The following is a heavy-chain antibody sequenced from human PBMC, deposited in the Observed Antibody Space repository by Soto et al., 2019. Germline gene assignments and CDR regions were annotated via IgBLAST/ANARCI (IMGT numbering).Heavy chain of an antibody. CDR2: IYYSGST. CDR3: ARYAQGYSSTYFDY. D-gene: IGHD6-13*01. CDR1: GGSISSYY. J-gene: IGHJ4*02. Sequence: NPSETLSLTCTVSGGSISSYYWSWIRQPPGKGLEWIGYIYYSGSTNYNPSLKSRVTISVDTSKNQFSLKLSSVTAADTAVYYCARYAQGYSSTYFDYWGQGTLVTVSS. V-gene: IGHV4-59*01.